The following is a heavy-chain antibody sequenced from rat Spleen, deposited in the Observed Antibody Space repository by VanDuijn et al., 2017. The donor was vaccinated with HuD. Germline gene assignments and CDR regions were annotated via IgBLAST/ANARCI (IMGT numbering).Heavy chain of an antibody. D-gene: IGHD1-10*01. V-gene: IGHV3-1*01. CDR2: ISYSGST. J-gene: IGHJ2*01. CDR3: ARSLGRVYNSYFDY. CDR1: GDSISSNF. Sequence: EVQLQESGPGLVKPSQSLSLTCSVTGDSISSNFWDWIRKFPGNKMEWIGHISYSGSTNYNPSLKSRISITRDTSKNQFFLQLNSVTTEDTATYYCARSLGRVYNSYFDYWGQGVMVTVSS.